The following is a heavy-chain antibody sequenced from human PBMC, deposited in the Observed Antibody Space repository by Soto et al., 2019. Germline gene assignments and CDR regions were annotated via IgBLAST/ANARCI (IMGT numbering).Heavy chain of an antibody. D-gene: IGHD3-3*01. V-gene: IGHV3-23*01. CDR3: AKGIIRPPTIFGVVIMPYFDL. J-gene: IGHJ2*01. CDR2: ISGSGGST. CDR1: GFTFSSYA. Sequence: GSLRLSCAASGFTFSSYAMSWVRQAPGKGLEWVSAISGSGGSTYYADSVKGRFTISRDNSKNTLYLQVNSLRAEDTAVYYCAKGIIRPPTIFGVVIMPYFDLWGRGTLVTVSS.